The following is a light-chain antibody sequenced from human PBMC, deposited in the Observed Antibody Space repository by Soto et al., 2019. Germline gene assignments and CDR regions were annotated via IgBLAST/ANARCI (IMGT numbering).Light chain of an antibody. CDR3: QQYNNWPPYT. V-gene: IGKV3D-15*01. Sequence: EIVLTQSPGTLSLSLGERATLSCRASQSVSSKYVAWYQQKPGQAPSLLIYGTSNRAADVPDRFSATGSGTEFTLTISSLQSEDFAVYYCQQYNNWPPYTFGQGTKLEIK. CDR2: GTS. CDR1: QSVSSK. J-gene: IGKJ2*01.